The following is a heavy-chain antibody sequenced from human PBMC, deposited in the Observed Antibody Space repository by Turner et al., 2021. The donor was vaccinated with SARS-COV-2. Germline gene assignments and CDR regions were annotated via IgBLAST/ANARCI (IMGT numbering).Heavy chain of an antibody. D-gene: IGHD6-13*01. Sequence: EVQLLESGGGLIQPGGSLRLSCAASGFTFSSYSMSWVRQAPGKGLEWVSSISSSSSYIYYADSVKGRFTISRDNAKNSLYLQLNSLRAEDTAVYYCATIAAAGPDFYYYYGMDVWGQGTTVTVSS. J-gene: IGHJ6*02. CDR3: ATIAAAGPDFYYYYGMDV. CDR2: ISSSSSYI. V-gene: IGHV3-21*01. CDR1: GFTFSSYS.